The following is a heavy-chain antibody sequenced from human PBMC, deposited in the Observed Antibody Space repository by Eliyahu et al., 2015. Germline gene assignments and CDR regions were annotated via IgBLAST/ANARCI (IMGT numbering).Heavy chain of an antibody. CDR2: IWYDGSTE. CDR3: VRGYDYGGNYFDY. J-gene: IGHJ4*01. V-gene: IGHV3-33*01. D-gene: IGHD4-23*01. Sequence: QVQLVESGGAVVQPGRSLRXXWAGSGFXFSXYGMHWVRQAPGKGLEWVAVIWYDGSTEYYADSVKGRFTISRDNSKNTLSLQMNSLRVEDTAAYYCVRGYDYGGNYFDYWGHGTLVTVST. CDR1: GFXFSXYG.